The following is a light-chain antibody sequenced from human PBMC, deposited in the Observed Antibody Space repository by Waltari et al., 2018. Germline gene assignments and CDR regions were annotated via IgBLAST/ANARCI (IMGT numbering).Light chain of an antibody. CDR3: HQYNDWPPT. Sequence: EVVMTQSPATLSVSPGERATLSCRASQRVSTNLAWSQQKPGQAPRPLIYGAAVRATDIPARFSGSGSGTEFTLTISSLQSEDFAVYYCHQYNDWPPTFGQGTTVEIK. CDR1: QRVSTN. CDR2: GAA. J-gene: IGKJ1*01. V-gene: IGKV3-15*01.